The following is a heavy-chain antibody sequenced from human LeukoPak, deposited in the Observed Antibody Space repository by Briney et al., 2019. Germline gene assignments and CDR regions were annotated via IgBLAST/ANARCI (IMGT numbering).Heavy chain of an antibody. CDR1: GYTFTGYY. CDR2: INLNSGGT. CDR3: TTRLIHGYSYGYGRVDY. V-gene: IGHV1-2*02. Sequence: ASVKVSCKASGYTFTGYYMHWVRQAPGQGLEWMGWINLNSGGTNYAQKFQGRVTMTRDTSISTAYMELSRLRSDDTAVYYCTTRLIHGYSYGYGRVDYWGQGTLVTVSS. J-gene: IGHJ4*02. D-gene: IGHD5-18*01.